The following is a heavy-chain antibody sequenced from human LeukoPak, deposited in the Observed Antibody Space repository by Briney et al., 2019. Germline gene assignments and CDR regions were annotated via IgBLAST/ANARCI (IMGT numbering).Heavy chain of an antibody. CDR3: ARGSENRY. CDR2: INAGNGST. J-gene: IGHJ4*02. V-gene: IGHV1-3*01. D-gene: IGHD1-14*01. CDR1: GYTFTSYA. Sequence: ASVKVSCKASGYTFTSYAMHWVRQAPGQRLEWMGWINAGNGSTKYSQKFQGRVTITRDTSASTAYMELSSLRSEDTAVYYCARGSENRYWGQGTLVTVSS.